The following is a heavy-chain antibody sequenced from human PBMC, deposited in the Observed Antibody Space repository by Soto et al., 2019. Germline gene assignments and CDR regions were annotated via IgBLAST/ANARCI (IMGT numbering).Heavy chain of an antibody. V-gene: IGHV2-26*01. Sequence: QVTLKESGPVLVKPTETLTLTCTVSGFSLSNARMGVSWIRQPPGKALEWLAHIFSNDEKSYSTSLKSRLTISKDTSKSKVVLTMTNMGPVDTATYYCARIRNYDFWSGYFDYWGQGTLVTVSS. CDR2: IFSNDEK. J-gene: IGHJ4*02. CDR1: GFSLSNARMG. CDR3: ARIRNYDFWSGYFDY. D-gene: IGHD3-3*01.